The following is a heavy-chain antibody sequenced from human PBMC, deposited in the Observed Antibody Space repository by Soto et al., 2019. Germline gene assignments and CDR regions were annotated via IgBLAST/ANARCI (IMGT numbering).Heavy chain of an antibody. CDR2: IYPGDSDT. Sequence: GESLKISCKGSGYRFTSYWSGWVRQMPGKGLEWMGIIYPGDSDTRYSPSFQGQVTISADKSISTAYLQWSSLKASDTAMYYCARQSYAGTKYYYYYYMDVWGKGTTVTVSS. D-gene: IGHD1-7*01. J-gene: IGHJ6*03. CDR3: ARQSYAGTKYYYYYYMDV. CDR1: GYRFTSYW. V-gene: IGHV5-51*01.